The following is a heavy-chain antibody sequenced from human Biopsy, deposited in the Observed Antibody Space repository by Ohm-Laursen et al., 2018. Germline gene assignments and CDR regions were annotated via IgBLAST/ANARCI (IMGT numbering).Heavy chain of an antibody. D-gene: IGHD3-3*01. CDR3: ARCLTPYYDFWSGYQPTYYFDY. J-gene: IGHJ4*02. CDR1: GYTFTSYG. V-gene: IGHV1-18*01. CDR2: ISAYNGNT. Sequence: GSSVKVSCKASGYTFTSYGISWVRQAPGQGLEWMGWISAYNGNTNYAQKLQGRVTMTTDTSTSTAYMELRSLRSDDTAVYYCARCLTPYYDFWSGYQPTYYFDYWGQGTLVTVSS.